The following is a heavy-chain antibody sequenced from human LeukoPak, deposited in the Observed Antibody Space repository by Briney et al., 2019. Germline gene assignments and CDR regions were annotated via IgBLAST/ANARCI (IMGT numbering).Heavy chain of an antibody. CDR1: GYSFISYY. Sequence: GASVKVSCKASGYSFISYYMHWVRQAPGQGLEWMGIINPSGDITTYAQKFQGRVTITRNTSISTAYMELSSLRSEDTAVYYCARELRDSGYDTRYYYYYMDVWGKGTTDTVSS. V-gene: IGHV1-46*01. CDR2: INPSGDIT. CDR3: ARELRDSGYDTRYYYYYMDV. D-gene: IGHD5-12*01. J-gene: IGHJ6*03.